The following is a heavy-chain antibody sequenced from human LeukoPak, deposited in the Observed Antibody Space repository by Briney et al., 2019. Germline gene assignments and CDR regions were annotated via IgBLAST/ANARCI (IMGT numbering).Heavy chain of an antibody. Sequence: PGGSLRLSCSASGFTFSTKAMHWVRQAPGKGLEYVSGVSSNGGSTSYADSVKGRFTISRDNSKNTLYLQMSSLRADDMAVYYCARERYSVNDFDAFDIWGQGTMVTVSS. CDR3: ARERYSVNDFDAFDI. CDR2: VSSNGGST. CDR1: GFTFSTKA. D-gene: IGHD5/OR15-5a*01. J-gene: IGHJ3*02. V-gene: IGHV3-64D*06.